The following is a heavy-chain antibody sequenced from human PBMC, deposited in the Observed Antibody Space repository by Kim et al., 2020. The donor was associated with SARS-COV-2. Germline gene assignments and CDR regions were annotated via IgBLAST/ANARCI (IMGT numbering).Heavy chain of an antibody. CDR1: GFTFSSYG. V-gene: IGHV3-33*01. D-gene: IGHD2-15*01. CDR2: IWYDGSNK. CDR3: AREEDDIVVVVAATFQNWYFDL. J-gene: IGHJ2*01. Sequence: GGSLRLSCAASGFTFSSYGMHWVRQAPGKGLEWVAVIWYDGSNKYYADSVKGRFTISRDNSKNTLYLQMNSLRAEDTAVYYCAREEDDIVVVVAATFQNWYFDLWGRGTLVTVSS.